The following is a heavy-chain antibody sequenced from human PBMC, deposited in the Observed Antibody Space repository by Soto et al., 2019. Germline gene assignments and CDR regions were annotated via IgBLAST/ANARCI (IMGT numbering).Heavy chain of an antibody. CDR1: GFTFSSYW. V-gene: IGHV3-7*01. CDR3: ARVLPGGGYPHDYSDY. CDR2: RKQDGSEK. Sequence: EVQLVESGGGVVQPGGSLRLSCADSGFTFSSYWMSWVRQAPGKGLAWVADRKQDGSEKYYVDSVKGRFTISRDNAKSSLYLQLTSLSADDTAVYYCARVLPGGGYPHDYSDYCGQGTLVTVSS. J-gene: IGHJ4*02. D-gene: IGHD2-15*01.